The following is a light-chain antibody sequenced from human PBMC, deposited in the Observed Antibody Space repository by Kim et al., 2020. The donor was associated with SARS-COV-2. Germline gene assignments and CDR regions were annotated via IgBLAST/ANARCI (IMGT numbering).Light chain of an antibody. CDR1: RGSIASNY. CDR3: QSYDSSNWV. J-gene: IGLJ3*02. CDR2: EDN. Sequence: GKTVTIPCTRSRGSIASNYVQWYQQRPGSAPTTVIYEDNQRPSGVPDRFSGSIDSSSNSASLTISGLKTEDEADYYCQSYDSSNWVFGGGTQLTVL. V-gene: IGLV6-57*03.